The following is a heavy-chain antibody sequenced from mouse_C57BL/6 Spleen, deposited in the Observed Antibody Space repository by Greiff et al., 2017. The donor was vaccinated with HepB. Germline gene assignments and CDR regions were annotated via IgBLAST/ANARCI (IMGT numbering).Heavy chain of an antibody. V-gene: IGHV10-3*01. J-gene: IGHJ3*01. CDR1: GFTFNTYA. D-gene: IGHD4-1*01. CDR2: IRSKSSNYAT. Sequence: DVMLVESGGGLVQPKGSLKLSCAASGFTFNTYAMHWVRQAPGKGLEWVARIRSKSSNYATYYADSVKDRFTISRDDSQSMLYLQMNNLKTEDTAMYYCVRESFWAAWFAYWGQGTLVTVSA. CDR3: VRESFWAAWFAY.